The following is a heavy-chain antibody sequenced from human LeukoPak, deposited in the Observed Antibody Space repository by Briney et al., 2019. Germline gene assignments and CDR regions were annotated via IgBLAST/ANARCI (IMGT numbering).Heavy chain of an antibody. CDR2: IYSGGNT. CDR1: GFTVSRNY. J-gene: IGHJ4*02. D-gene: IGHD6-19*01. Sequence: GGSQRLSCAASGFTVSRNYMSWVRQAPGKGLEWVSLIYSGGNTFYADSVKGRFTVSRDNSKNTLYLQMNSLRAEDTAVFYCARGERGTGWYYFDYWGQGTLVTVSS. CDR3: ARGERGTGWYYFDY. V-gene: IGHV3-53*01.